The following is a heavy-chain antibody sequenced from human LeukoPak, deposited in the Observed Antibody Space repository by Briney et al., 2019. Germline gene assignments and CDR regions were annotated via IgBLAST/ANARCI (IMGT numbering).Heavy chain of an antibody. J-gene: IGHJ5*02. Sequence: GESLKISCKGSGYNFISNGIVGVRQMSGEGLEWMGIIYPHDSDTRYSPSFQGQVTISADKSISTAYLQWSSLKASDTAIYYCARQSYGSGNWSWFDPWGQGTLVTVSS. D-gene: IGHD3-10*01. CDR1: GYNFISNG. CDR3: ARQSYGSGNWSWFDP. CDR2: IYPHDSDT. V-gene: IGHV5-51*01.